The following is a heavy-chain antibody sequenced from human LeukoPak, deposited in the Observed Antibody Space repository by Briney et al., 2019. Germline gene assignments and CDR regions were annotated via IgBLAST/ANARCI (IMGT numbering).Heavy chain of an antibody. CDR1: GGTFSSYA. CDR2: IIPIFGTA. CDR3: AKDFSGGWHAGAFDI. Sequence: SVKVSCKASGGTFSSYAISWVRQAPGQGLEWMGRIIPIFGTANYAQKFQGRVTITTDESTSTAYMELSSLRAEDTAVYYCAKDFSGGWHAGAFDIWGQGTMVTVSS. V-gene: IGHV1-69*05. J-gene: IGHJ3*02. D-gene: IGHD6-19*01.